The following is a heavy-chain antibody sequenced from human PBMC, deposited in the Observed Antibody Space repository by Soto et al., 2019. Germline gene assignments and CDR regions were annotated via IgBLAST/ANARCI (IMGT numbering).Heavy chain of an antibody. CDR1: GFTFSSYA. CDR2: ISGSGGTT. V-gene: IGHV3-23*01. D-gene: IGHD3-22*01. CDR3: AKEDNYYDSSGYYLEYFHH. J-gene: IGHJ1*01. Sequence: EVQLLESGGGLVQPGGSLRLSCAASGFTFSSYAMTWVRQAPGKGLEWVSIISGSGGTTYYADSVKGRFTISRDNSKNTLYLQMNSLSADDTAVYYCAKEDNYYDSSGYYLEYFHHWGQGTLVTVSS.